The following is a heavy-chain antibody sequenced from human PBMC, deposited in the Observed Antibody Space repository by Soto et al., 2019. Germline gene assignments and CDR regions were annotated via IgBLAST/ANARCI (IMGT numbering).Heavy chain of an antibody. CDR1: GGSISSGGYY. CDR3: TASSGYDLDWFDP. V-gene: IGHV4-31*03. CDR2: IYYSGST. Sequence: SETLSLTCTVSGGSISSGGYYWSWIRQHPGKGLEWIGYIYYSGSTYYNPSLKSRVTISVDTSKNQFSLKLSSVTAADTAVYYCTASSGYDLDWFDPWGQGTLVTVSS. J-gene: IGHJ5*02. D-gene: IGHD5-12*01.